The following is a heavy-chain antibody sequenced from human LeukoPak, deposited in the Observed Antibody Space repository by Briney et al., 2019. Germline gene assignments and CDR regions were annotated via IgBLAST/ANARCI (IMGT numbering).Heavy chain of an antibody. D-gene: IGHD5-24*01. V-gene: IGHV3-23*01. CDR3: AKAEMATITANLRDY. CDR1: GFTFSSYA. Sequence: GGSLRLSCAASGFTFSSYAMSWDRQAPGKGLEWVSAISGSGGSTYYADSVKGRFTISRDNSKNTLYLQMNSLRAEDTAVYYCAKAEMATITANLRDYWGQGTLVTVSS. CDR2: ISGSGGST. J-gene: IGHJ4*02.